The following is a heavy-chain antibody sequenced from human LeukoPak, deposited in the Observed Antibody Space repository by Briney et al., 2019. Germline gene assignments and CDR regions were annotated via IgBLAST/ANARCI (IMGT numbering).Heavy chain of an antibody. CDR1: GFTFSSYW. CDR3: ARDVLLWFGGLLDY. V-gene: IGHV3-7*04. Sequence: QTGGSLRLSCAASGFTFSSYWMSWVRQAPGKGLEWVANIKQDGSEKYYVDSVKGRFTISRDNAKNSLYLQMNSLRAEDTAVYYCARDVLLWFGGLLDYWGQGTLVTVSS. D-gene: IGHD3-10*01. CDR2: IKQDGSEK. J-gene: IGHJ4*02.